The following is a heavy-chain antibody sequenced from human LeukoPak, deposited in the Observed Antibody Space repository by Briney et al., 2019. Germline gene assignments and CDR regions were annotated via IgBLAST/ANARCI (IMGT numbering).Heavy chain of an antibody. CDR1: GGSISSYY. V-gene: IGHV4-59*12. Sequence: SETLSLTCTVSGGSISSYYWSWIRQPPGKGLEWIGYIYHSGSTYYNPSLKSRVTISVDRSKNQFSLKLSSVTAADTAVYYCAREGYSYGFDYWGQGTLVTVSS. CDR2: IYHSGST. D-gene: IGHD5-18*01. CDR3: AREGYSYGFDY. J-gene: IGHJ4*02.